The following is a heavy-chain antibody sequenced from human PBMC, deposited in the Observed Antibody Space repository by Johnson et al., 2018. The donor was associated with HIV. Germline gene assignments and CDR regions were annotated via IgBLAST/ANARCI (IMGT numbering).Heavy chain of an antibody. CDR1: GFTFSSYA. CDR2: ISGSGGST. D-gene: IGHD6-13*01. V-gene: IGHV3-23*04. CDR3: AKEMRGVAAAGKRGSSAFDI. Sequence: VQLVESGGGLVQPGGSLRLSCAASGFTFSSYAMSWVRQAPGKGLEWVSAISGSGGSTYYADSVKGRFIISRDNSKNTLYLQMNSLRAEDTAVYYCAKEMRGVAAAGKRGSSAFDIWGQGTMVTVSS. J-gene: IGHJ3*02.